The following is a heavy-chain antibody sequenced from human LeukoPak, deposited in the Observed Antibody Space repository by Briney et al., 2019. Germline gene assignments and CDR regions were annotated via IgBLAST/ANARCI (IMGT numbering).Heavy chain of an antibody. CDR2: INPNSGGT. D-gene: IGHD3-22*01. CDR1: GYTFTGYY. CDR3: ARVDDSSGYYYVGGHFDY. V-gene: IGHV1-2*02. J-gene: IGHJ4*02. Sequence: VASVKLSCKASGYTFTGYYMHWVRQAPGQGLEWMGWINPNSGGTNYAQKFQGRVTMTRDTSISTAYMELSRLRSDDTAVYYCARVDDSSGYYYVGGHFDYWGQGTLVTVSS.